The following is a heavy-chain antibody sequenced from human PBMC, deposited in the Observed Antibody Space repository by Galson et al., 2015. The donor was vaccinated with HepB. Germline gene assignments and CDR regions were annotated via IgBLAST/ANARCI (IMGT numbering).Heavy chain of an antibody. CDR2: ISAYNANT. V-gene: IGHV1-18*04. J-gene: IGHJ4*02. Sequence: SVKVSCKASGYTFTSYGISWVRQAPGQGLEWMGWISAYNANTNYAQNLQGRVTMTTDTSTSTVYMELRSLRSDDTAVYYCARVEFSSSWYQAEYWGQGTLVTVSA. CDR3: ARVEFSSSWYQAEY. D-gene: IGHD6-13*01. CDR1: GYTFTSYG.